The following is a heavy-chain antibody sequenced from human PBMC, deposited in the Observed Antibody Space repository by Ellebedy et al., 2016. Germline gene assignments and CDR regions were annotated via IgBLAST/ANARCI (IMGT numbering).Heavy chain of an antibody. J-gene: IGHJ6*02. CDR1: GYSFTSYW. Sequence: GGSLRLXXKGSGYSFTSYWIGWVRQMPGKGLEWMGIIYPGDSDTRYSPSFQGQVTISADKSISTAYLQWSSLKASDTAMYYCARRYYYGMDGWGQGTTVTVSS. CDR3: ARRYYYGMDG. V-gene: IGHV5-51*01. CDR2: IYPGDSDT.